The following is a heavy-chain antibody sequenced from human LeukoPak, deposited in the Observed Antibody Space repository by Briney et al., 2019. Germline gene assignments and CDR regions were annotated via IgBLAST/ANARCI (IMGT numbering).Heavy chain of an antibody. CDR1: GYTFTSYG. Sequence: ASVKVSCKASGYTFTSYGISWVREAPGQGLEWMGWISAYNGNTNYAQKLQGRVTMTTDTSTSTAYMELRSLRSDDTAVYYCARKKELRYFDWLPIQYYFDYWGQGTLVTVSS. D-gene: IGHD3-9*01. J-gene: IGHJ4*02. CDR3: ARKKELRYFDWLPIQYYFDY. CDR2: ISAYNGNT. V-gene: IGHV1-18*01.